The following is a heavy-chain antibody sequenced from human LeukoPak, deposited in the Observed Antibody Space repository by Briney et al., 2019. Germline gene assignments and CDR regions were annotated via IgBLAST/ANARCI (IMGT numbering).Heavy chain of an antibody. D-gene: IGHD3-22*01. V-gene: IGHV3-30*03. CDR1: GFTFSSYG. CDR2: ISYDGSNK. Sequence: GGSLRLSCAASGFTFSSYGMHWVRQAPGKGLEWVAVISYDGSNKYYADSVKGRFTISRDNSKNTLYLQMNSLRAEDTAVYYCALIVVATDDAFDIWGQGTMVTVSS. J-gene: IGHJ3*02. CDR3: ALIVVATDDAFDI.